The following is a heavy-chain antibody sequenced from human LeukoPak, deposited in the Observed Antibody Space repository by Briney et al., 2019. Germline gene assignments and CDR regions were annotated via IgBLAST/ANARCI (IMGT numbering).Heavy chain of an antibody. Sequence: GASVKVSCKASGYTFTTYGITWVRQAPGQGLEWVGWIGPYNGATSYARPLQGRVTLTADTSPSTAYMDLTTLESGDTAVYYCARETFFCGDVSGGVRCHSGGAYGMDVWGQGTTVTVSS. D-gene: IGHD2-15*01. CDR1: GYTFTTYG. V-gene: IGHV1-18*01. J-gene: IGHJ6*02. CDR3: ARETFFCGDVSGGVRCHSGGAYGMDV. CDR2: IGPYNGAT.